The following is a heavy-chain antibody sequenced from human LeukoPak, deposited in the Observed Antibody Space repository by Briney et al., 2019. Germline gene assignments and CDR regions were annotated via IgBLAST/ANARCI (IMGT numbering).Heavy chain of an antibody. CDR1: GFTFSSYA. D-gene: IGHD1-26*01. V-gene: IGHV3-23*01. CDR2: ISGSGGST. CDR3: AKDPEWELRAMLLPYYFDY. J-gene: IGHJ4*02. Sequence: GESLRLSCAASGFTFSSYAMSWVRQAPGKGLEWVSAISGSGGSTYYADSVKGRFTISRDNSKNTLYLQMNSLRAEDTAVYYCAKDPEWELRAMLLPYYFDYWGQGTLVTVSS.